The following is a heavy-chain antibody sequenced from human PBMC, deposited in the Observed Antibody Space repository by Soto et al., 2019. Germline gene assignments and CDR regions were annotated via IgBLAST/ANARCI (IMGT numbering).Heavy chain of an antibody. D-gene: IGHD3-22*01. CDR1: GYSFTSYW. CDR2: IYPGDSDT. V-gene: IGHV5-51*03. Sequence: EVQLVQSGAEVKKPGESLKISCKGSGYSFTSYWIGWVRQMPGKGLEWMGIIYPGDSDTRYSPSFQGQVTISADKSISTAYLQWSSLKASDTAMYYCARLDYYDSSGYYRNYYYGMDFWGQVTTVTVSS. CDR3: ARLDYYDSSGYYRNYYYGMDF. J-gene: IGHJ6*02.